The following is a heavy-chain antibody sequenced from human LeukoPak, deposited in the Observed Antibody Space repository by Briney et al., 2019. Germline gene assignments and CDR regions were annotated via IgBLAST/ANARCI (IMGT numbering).Heavy chain of an antibody. CDR1: GFTFADYA. CDR3: AKDYGIWRENELRSNSNYYSYYGMDV. D-gene: IGHD4-11*01. Sequence: GGSLRLSCAASGFTFADYAMHWVRQAPGKGLEWVSGINWNSGSIGYADSVKGRFTISRDNAKNSLYLQMNSLRAEDTALYYCAKDYGIWRENELRSNSNYYSYYGMDVWGQGTTVTVSS. J-gene: IGHJ6*02. CDR2: INWNSGSI. V-gene: IGHV3-9*01.